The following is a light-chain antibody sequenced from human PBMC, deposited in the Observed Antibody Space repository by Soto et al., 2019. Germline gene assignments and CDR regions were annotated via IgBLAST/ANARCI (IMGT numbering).Light chain of an antibody. CDR3: QSYDRGLTAYV. V-gene: IGLV1-40*01. Sequence: QSALTQPPSVSGAPGQRVTISCTGTSSNIGAGYEVHWYHQLPGTAPKFLVSGNDNRPSAVPDRLSASKSGTSGSLAITGLQAEDEGHYYCQSYDRGLTAYVFGTGTKLTVL. J-gene: IGLJ1*01. CDR2: GND. CDR1: SSNIGAGYE.